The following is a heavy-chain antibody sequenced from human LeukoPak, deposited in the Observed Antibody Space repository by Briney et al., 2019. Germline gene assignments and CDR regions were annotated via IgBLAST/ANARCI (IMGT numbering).Heavy chain of an antibody. CDR3: AKVHDSSGYYFDY. CDR1: GSTFSSYA. J-gene: IGHJ4*02. D-gene: IGHD3-22*01. CDR2: ISGSGGST. V-gene: IGHV3-23*01. Sequence: GSLRLSCAASGSTFSSYAMSWVRQAPGKGLEWVSGISGSGGSTYYADSVKGRFTISRDNSKNTLYLQMNSLRAEDTAVYYCAKVHDSSGYYFDYWGQGTLVTVSS.